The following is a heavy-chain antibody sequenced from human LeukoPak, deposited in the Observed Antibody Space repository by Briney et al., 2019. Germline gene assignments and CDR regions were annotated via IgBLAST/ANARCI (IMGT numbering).Heavy chain of an antibody. CDR1: GLTFDNYA. D-gene: IGHD5-18*01. V-gene: IGHV3-23*01. J-gene: IGHJ4*02. Sequence: GGSLRLSCAASGLTFDNYAMGWVRQAPGKGLEWVSAISGSGGSTYYADSVKGRFTISRDNSKNTLYLQMNSLRAEDTAVYYCAKGGYSYAQGYFDYWGQGTLVTVSS. CDR3: AKGGYSYAQGYFDY. CDR2: ISGSGGST.